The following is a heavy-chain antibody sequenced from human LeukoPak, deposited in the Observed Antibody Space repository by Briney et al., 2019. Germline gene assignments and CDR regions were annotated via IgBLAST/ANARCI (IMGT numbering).Heavy chain of an antibody. V-gene: IGHV7-4-1*02. CDR2: INTNTGNP. CDR3: ARVVSPRRDRQYYFDY. J-gene: IGHJ4*02. D-gene: IGHD5-24*01. Sequence: VASVKVSCKASGYTFTSYAINWVRQAPGQGLEWMGWINTNTGNPTYAQGFTGRFVFSLDTSVSTAYLQISSLKAEDTAVYYCARVVSPRRDRQYYFDYWGQGTLVTVSS. CDR1: GYTFTSYA.